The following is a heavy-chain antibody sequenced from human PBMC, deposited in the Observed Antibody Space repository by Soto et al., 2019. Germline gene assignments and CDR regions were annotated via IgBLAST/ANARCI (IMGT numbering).Heavy chain of an antibody. CDR1: GYNYNLHW. CDR2: IYPGDSDT. CDR3: ARHLRSYDLFHYYYCIDV. J-gene: IGHJ6*02. D-gene: IGHD3-16*01. Sequence: PGESLKISCMASGYNYNLHWISWVRQKPGRCLEWMGIIYPGDSDTRYTPSFQGQVTISVDKSINTTYLPWDSLEASDTAKYYCARHLRSYDLFHYYYCIDVWGQGSTVTVSS. V-gene: IGHV5-51*01.